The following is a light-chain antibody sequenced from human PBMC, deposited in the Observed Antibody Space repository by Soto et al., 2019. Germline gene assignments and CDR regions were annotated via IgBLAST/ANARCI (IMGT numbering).Light chain of an antibody. CDR2: EVS. J-gene: IGLJ3*02. CDR1: SSDIGSNNY. CDR3: SSYTTTTRL. Sequence: QSALTQPASVSGSPGQSITISCTGTSSDIGSNNYVSWFQQRPGKAPTLIIYEVSNRPSGVSTHFSGSKSGNTASLTISGLLPEDEAEYYCSSYTTTTRLFGGGTQLNVL. V-gene: IGLV2-14*01.